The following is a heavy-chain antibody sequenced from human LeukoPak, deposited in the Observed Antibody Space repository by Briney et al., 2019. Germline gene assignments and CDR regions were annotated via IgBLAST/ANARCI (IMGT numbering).Heavy chain of an antibody. D-gene: IGHD6-19*01. CDR2: ISWNSGSI. Sequence: PGGSLRLSCAASGFTFDDYAMHWVRQAPGKGLEWVSGISWNSGSIGYADSVKGRFTISRDNAKNSLYLQMNSLRAEDTALYYCAKGLSGWPLDYWGQGTLVTVSS. V-gene: IGHV3-9*01. CDR3: AKGLSGWPLDY. J-gene: IGHJ4*02. CDR1: GFTFDDYA.